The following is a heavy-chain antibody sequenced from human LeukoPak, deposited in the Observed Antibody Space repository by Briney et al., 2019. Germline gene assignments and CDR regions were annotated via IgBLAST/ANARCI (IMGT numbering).Heavy chain of an antibody. CDR3: ARSRPVITFGGVPYYFDY. CDR1: GFTVSSYW. CDR2: IKQDGSEK. V-gene: IGHV3-7*01. J-gene: IGHJ4*02. D-gene: IGHD3-16*01. Sequence: GGSLRLSCAASGFTVSSYWMSWVRQAPGKGLEWVANIKQDGSEKYYVASVKGRFTISRDNAKNSLYLQINSLRAEDTAVYYCARSRPVITFGGVPYYFDYWGQGTLVTVSS.